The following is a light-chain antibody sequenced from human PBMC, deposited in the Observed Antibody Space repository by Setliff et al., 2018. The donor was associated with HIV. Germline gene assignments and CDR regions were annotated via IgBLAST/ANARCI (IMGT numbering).Light chain of an antibody. J-gene: IGLJ3*02. CDR3: VLYMGNGISV. CDR1: SGSVSTGHY. CDR2: STN. V-gene: IGLV8-61*01. Sequence: QTVVTQEPSFSVSPGGTVTLTCGLNSGSVSTGHYPSWYQQTPGQAPRMLIYSTNTRSSGVPDRFSGSILGNRAALTITGAQADDECDYYCVLYMGNGISVFGGVTKVTVL.